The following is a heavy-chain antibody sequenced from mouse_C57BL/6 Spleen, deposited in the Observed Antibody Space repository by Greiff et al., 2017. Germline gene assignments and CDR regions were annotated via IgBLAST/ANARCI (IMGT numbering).Heavy chain of an antibody. CDR3: TVSSSWYFDV. Sequence: VQLQQSGAELVRPGASVTLSCKASGYTFTDYEMHWVKQTPVHGLEWIGAIAPETGGTAYNQKFKGKAILTADKSSSTAYMELRSLTSEDSAVXCCTVSSSWYFDVWGTGTTVTVSS. CDR2: IAPETGGT. D-gene: IGHD1-1*01. V-gene: IGHV1-15*01. J-gene: IGHJ1*03. CDR1: GYTFTDYE.